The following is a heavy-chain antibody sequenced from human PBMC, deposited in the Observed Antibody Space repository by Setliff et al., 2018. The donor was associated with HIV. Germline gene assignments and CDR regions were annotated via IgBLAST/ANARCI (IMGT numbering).Heavy chain of an antibody. CDR3: ARGPTTVTNYYYYYMDV. CDR1: GFTFSPYW. V-gene: IGHV3-74*03. D-gene: IGHD4-17*01. J-gene: IGHJ6*03. CDR2: INSDGTST. Sequence: GGSLRLSCAASGFTFSPYWMHWVRQAPGKGLVWVSRINSDGTSTTYADSVKGRFTISRDNAENTLYLQMNSLRAEDTAVYYCARGPTTVTNYYYYYMDVWGKGTTVTVSS.